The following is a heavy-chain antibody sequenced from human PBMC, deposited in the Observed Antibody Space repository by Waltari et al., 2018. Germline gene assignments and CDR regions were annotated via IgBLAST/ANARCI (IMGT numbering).Heavy chain of an antibody. V-gene: IGHV3-74*01. D-gene: IGHD4-17*01. Sequence: EVQLVESGGGLVQPGGSLRLSCAASGFTVSSYWMHWVRQAPGTGLVWVSRINSDGSSTSYADSVKGRFTISRDNAKNTLYLQMNSLRAEDTAVYYCTRDQYGDLFDYWGQGTLVTVSS. J-gene: IGHJ4*02. CDR2: INSDGSST. CDR1: GFTVSSYW. CDR3: TRDQYGDLFDY.